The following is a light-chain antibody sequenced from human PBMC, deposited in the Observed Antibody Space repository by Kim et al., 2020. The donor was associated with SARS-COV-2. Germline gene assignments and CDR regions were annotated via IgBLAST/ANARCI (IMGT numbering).Light chain of an antibody. J-gene: IGLJ3*02. Sequence: GKSGTISCTGTTDDVGRYDFVSWYQQYPGKVPKRLIYDVSERPSGVPDRFSGAKSGSTASLTISGLQTDDEAAYYCCSYAGSYTWLFGGGTQLTVL. V-gene: IGLV2-11*03. CDR2: DVS. CDR3: CSYAGSYTWL. CDR1: TDDVGRYDF.